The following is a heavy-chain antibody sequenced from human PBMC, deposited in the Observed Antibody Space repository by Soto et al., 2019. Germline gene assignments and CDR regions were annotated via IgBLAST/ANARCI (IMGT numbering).Heavy chain of an antibody. CDR1: GYTFTSYA. CDR3: ARDGGYWSSTSCNPFKH. CDR2: INAGNGNT. Sequence: ASVNVSCKASGYTFTSYAMHWVRQAPGQRLEWMGWINAGNGNTKYSQKFQGRVTITRDRSASTAYMELSSLRSEDTAVYYRARDGGYWSSTSCNPFKHWGRGTLGTVSS. J-gene: IGHJ4*02. V-gene: IGHV1-3*01. D-gene: IGHD2-2*03.